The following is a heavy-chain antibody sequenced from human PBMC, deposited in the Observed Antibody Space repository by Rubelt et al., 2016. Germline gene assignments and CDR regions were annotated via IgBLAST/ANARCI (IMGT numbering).Heavy chain of an antibody. CDR1: GGSISSYY. J-gene: IGHJ6*02. Sequence: QVQLQESGPGLVKPSETLSLTCTVSGGSISSYYWSWIRQPPGKGLEWIGYIYYSGSTNYNPSLKSRVTISVDTSKNQFSLKLSSVTAADTAVYYCARALPRMGMDVWGQGTTVTVSS. CDR3: ARALPRMGMDV. CDR2: IYYSGST. V-gene: IGHV4-59*01.